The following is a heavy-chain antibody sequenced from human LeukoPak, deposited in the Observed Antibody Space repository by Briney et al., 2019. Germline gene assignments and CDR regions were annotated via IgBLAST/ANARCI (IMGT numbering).Heavy chain of an antibody. Sequence: GGSLRLSCAASGFTFSDYSMNWVRQAQGNGLEWVSSLSSSSTYITHADSVKGRFTVPRDNAKNSLYLQMNSLRADDAAVYYCARFETGPHATIDYWGQGTLVTVSS. CDR1: GFTFSDYS. D-gene: IGHD7-27*01. CDR2: LSSSSTYI. V-gene: IGHV3-21*01. CDR3: ARFETGPHATIDY. J-gene: IGHJ4*02.